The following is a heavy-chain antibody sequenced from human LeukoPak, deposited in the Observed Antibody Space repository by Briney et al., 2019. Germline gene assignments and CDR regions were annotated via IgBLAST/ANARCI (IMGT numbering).Heavy chain of an antibody. CDR1: GFTFSGYA. D-gene: IGHD5-24*01. CDR2: ISYDGSNK. V-gene: IGHV3-30-3*01. J-gene: IGHJ4*02. CDR3: ARAWMATIIDY. Sequence: GGSLRLSCAASGFTFSGYAMHWVRQAPGKGLECVSVISYDGSNKYCADSVKGRFTISRDNSKNTLYLQMSSLRAEDTAVYYCARAWMATIIDYWGQGTLVTVSS.